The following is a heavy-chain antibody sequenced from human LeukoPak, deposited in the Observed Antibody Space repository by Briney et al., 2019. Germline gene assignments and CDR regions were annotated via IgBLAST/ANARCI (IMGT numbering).Heavy chain of an antibody. CDR3: AKDQVPTVKLGSAPDY. V-gene: IGHV3-21*01. CDR1: GFTFSSYS. J-gene: IGHJ4*02. Sequence: GGSLRLSCAASGFTFSSYSMNWVRQAPGKGLEWVSSISSSSSYIYYADSVKGRFTISRDNAKNSLYLQMNSLRAEDTAVYYCAKDQVPTVKLGSAPDYWGQGTLVTVSS. D-gene: IGHD4-17*01. CDR2: ISSSSSYI.